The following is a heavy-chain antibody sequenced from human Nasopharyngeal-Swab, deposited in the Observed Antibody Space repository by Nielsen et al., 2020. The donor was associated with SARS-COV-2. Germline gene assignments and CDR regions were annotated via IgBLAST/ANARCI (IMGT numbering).Heavy chain of an antibody. CDR3: AKGVSSRSYMDV. J-gene: IGHJ6*03. CDR1: GFPFNDFY. CDR2: ISSGSTYT. Sequence: GGSLRLSCVASGFPFNDFYMNWIRQAPGKGLEWVSYISSGSTYTNYADSVKGRFTVSRDNAKKTLYLQLNSLRVDDTAVYYCAKGVSSRSYMDVWGIGTTVIVSS. D-gene: IGHD6-6*01. V-gene: IGHV3-11*06.